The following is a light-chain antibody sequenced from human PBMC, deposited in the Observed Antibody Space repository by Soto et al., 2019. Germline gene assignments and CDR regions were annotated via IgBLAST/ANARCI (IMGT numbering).Light chain of an antibody. Sequence: EIVLTQSPGTLSLSPGERATLSCRASQSVSSSYLAWYQQKPGQAPRLLIYGASSSATGIPDRFSGSGSGTDLTLTISRTEPADFSVYYCQQYCSSHWTFGQGTKVEIK. CDR1: QSVSSSY. J-gene: IGKJ1*01. CDR2: GAS. V-gene: IGKV3-20*01. CDR3: QQYCSSHWT.